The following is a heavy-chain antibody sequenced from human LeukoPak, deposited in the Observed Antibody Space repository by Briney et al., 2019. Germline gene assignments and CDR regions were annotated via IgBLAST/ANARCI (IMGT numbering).Heavy chain of an antibody. CDR3: ARGSVASSGFDY. Sequence: GGSLKLSCAASGFTFSNYDMHSVRHAPGKGLEWVSSISSSSSYIYYADSVKGRFTISRDNAKNSLYLQMNSLRAEDTAVYYCARGSVASSGFDYWGQGTLVTVSS. D-gene: IGHD3-22*01. V-gene: IGHV3-21*01. CDR2: ISSSSSYI. CDR1: GFTFSNYD. J-gene: IGHJ4*02.